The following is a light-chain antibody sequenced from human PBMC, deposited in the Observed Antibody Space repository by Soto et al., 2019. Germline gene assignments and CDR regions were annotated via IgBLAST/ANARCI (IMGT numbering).Light chain of an antibody. V-gene: IGLV2-14*01. CDR3: SSYTSSSTLL. Sequence: QSVLTQPASVSGSPGQSITISCTGTSSDVGGYNYVSWYQQHPGKVPKLMIYEVSNRPSGVSNRFSGSKSGNTASLTISGLQAEDEADYYCSSYTSSSTLLFGGGTKVTV. CDR2: EVS. J-gene: IGLJ2*01. CDR1: SSDVGGYNY.